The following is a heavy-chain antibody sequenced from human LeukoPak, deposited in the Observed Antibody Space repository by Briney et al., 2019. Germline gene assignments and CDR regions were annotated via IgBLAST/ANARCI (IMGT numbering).Heavy chain of an antibody. CDR3: ARDGRDGYYIDY. V-gene: IGHV3-30-3*01. Sequence: PGGSLRLSCAASGFTFSSYAMHWVRQAPGKGLEWVAVISYDGSNKYYADSVKGRFTISRDNSKNTLYLQMNSLRAEDTAVYYCARDGRDGYYIDYWGQGTLVTVSS. CDR1: GFTFSSYA. J-gene: IGHJ4*02. D-gene: IGHD5-24*01. CDR2: ISYDGSNK.